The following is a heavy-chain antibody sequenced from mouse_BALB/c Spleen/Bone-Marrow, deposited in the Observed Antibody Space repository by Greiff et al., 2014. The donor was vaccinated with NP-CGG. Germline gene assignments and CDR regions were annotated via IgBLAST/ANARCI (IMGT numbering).Heavy chain of an antibody. V-gene: IGHV2-6-2*01. CDR2: IWSDGST. J-gene: IGHJ4*01. D-gene: IGHD1-1*02. CDR3: ARHGNYAMDY. Sequence: VKLVESGPDLVAPSQSLSITCTVSGFSLTSYSVHWVRQPPGKGLEWLVVIWSDGSTTYNSALKSRLSISKDNSKSQVFLKMNSLQTDDTAMYHCARHGNYAMDYWGQGTSVTVSS. CDR1: GFSLTSYS.